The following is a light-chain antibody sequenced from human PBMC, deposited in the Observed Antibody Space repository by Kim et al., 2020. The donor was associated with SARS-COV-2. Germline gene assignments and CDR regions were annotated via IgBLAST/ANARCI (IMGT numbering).Light chain of an antibody. CDR2: QDS. V-gene: IGLV3-1*01. CDR3: QAWDSSTAWV. CDR1: KLGDKY. Sequence: SYELTQPPSVSVSPGQTASITCSGDKLGDKYACWYQQKPGQSPVLVIYQDSKRPSGIPERFSGSNSGNTATLTISGTQAMDEADYYCQAWDSSTAWVFGGGTKGTVL. J-gene: IGLJ3*02.